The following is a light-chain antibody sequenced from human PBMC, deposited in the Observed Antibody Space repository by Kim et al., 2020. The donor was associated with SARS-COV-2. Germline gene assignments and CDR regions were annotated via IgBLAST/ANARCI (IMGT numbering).Light chain of an antibody. J-gene: IGKJ3*01. V-gene: IGKV1-16*01. CDR3: QQYKTYPFT. CDR1: QAIIDY. Sequence: SASVGDSITITCRASQAIIDYLAWFQQKPGRAPKSLIHAASSLQSGVPSRFSGSGSGTDFSLTIHNVQPEDFATYYCQQYKTYPFTFGPGTKLEI. CDR2: AAS.